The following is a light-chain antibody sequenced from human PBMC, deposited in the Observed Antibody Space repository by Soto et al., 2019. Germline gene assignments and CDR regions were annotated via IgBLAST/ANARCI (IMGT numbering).Light chain of an antibody. CDR3: SSYTSASALAI. V-gene: IGLV2-14*01. CDR1: KFDIGRYNY. Sequence: QSVLTQPASVSGSPGQTITISCAGTKFDIGRYNYVSWYRQHPGEAPKLIIFEVNNRPSGISNRFSGSKSGNTASLTISGLQVEDEAHYFCSSYTSASALAIFGGGTKLPVL. J-gene: IGLJ2*01. CDR2: EVN.